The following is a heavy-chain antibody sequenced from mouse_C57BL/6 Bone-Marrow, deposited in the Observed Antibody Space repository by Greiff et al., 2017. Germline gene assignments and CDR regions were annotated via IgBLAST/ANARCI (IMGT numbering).Heavy chain of an antibody. V-gene: IGHV1-72*01. Sequence: QVQLQQPGAELVKPGASVKLSCTASGYTFPSYWLPWVKQRPGRGLAWIGRIDPYSGGTKYTEKFKSKATLTVDKPSSTAYMQLSSLTSEDSAVYYCARGTGTWFAYWGQGTLVTVSA. CDR2: IDPYSGGT. D-gene: IGHD4-1*01. CDR3: ARGTGTWFAY. CDR1: GYTFPSYW. J-gene: IGHJ3*01.